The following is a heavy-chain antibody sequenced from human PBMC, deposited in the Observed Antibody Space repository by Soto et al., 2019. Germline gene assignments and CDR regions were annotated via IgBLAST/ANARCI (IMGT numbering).Heavy chain of an antibody. CDR3: ARGHPIPGGSCYADY. CDR1: GGSISSYY. CDR2: IYYSGST. J-gene: IGHJ4*02. V-gene: IGHV4-59*01. Sequence: PSETLSLTCTVSGGSISSYYWSWIRQPPGKGLEWIGYIYYSGSTNYNPSLKSRVTISVDTSKNQFSLKLSSVTAADTAVYYCARGHPIPGGSCYADYWGQGTLVTVSS. D-gene: IGHD2-15*01.